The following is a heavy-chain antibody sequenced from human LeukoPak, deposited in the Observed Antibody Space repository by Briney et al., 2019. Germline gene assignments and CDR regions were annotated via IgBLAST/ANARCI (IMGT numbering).Heavy chain of an antibody. CDR2: IHYSGST. V-gene: IGHV4-59*01. J-gene: IGHJ4*02. Sequence: PSETLSLTCTVSGGSISTYYWSWIRQPPGKGLEWIENIHYSGSTKHNPSLKSRVTISIDTSKNQFSLNLTSVTAADTAVYYCARGSNWNQGLFDYWGQGTLVTVSS. CDR3: ARGSNWNQGLFDY. D-gene: IGHD1-20*01. CDR1: GGSISTYY.